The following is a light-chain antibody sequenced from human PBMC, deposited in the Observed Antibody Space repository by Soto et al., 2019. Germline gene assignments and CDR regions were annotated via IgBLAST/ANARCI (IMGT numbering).Light chain of an antibody. CDR3: QQYHKWPPFT. J-gene: IGKJ4*01. CDR2: GAS. CDR1: QSVSSN. V-gene: IGKV3-15*01. Sequence: EVGMTQSPATLSVSPGERATLSCRASQSVSSNLVWYQQKPGQTPRLLMYGASTRATGIPARFSGSGSGTEFTLTISSLQYEDFAVYYCQQYHKWPPFTFGGGTKVEIK.